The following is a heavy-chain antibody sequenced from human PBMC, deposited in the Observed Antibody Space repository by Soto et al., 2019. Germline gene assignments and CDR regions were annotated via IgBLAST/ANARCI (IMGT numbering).Heavy chain of an antibody. CDR3: GRGPFRRWFDP. CDR1: GGSFSGYY. J-gene: IGHJ5*02. CDR2: INHSGST. V-gene: IGHV4-34*01. Sequence: PSETLSLTCAVYGGSFSGYYWSWIRQPPGRGLEWIGEINHSGSTNYNPSLKSRVTISVDTSKNQFSLKLSSVTAADTAVYYCGRGPFRRWFDPWGQGTLVTVSS.